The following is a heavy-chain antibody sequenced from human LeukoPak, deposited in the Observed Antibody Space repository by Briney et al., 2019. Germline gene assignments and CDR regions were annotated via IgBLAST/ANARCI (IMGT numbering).Heavy chain of an antibody. V-gene: IGHV3-15*01. D-gene: IGHD1-1*01. CDR3: TTGLIPLERRGY. CDR2: IKSKTDGGTT. J-gene: IGHJ4*02. CDR1: GFTFSNAW. Sequence: KTGGSLRLSCTASGFTFSNAWMSWVRQAPGKGLEWVGRIKSKTDGGTTDYAAPVKGRFTISRDDSKDTLHLQMDSLKTEDTAVYYCTTGLIPLERRGYWGQGTLVTVSS.